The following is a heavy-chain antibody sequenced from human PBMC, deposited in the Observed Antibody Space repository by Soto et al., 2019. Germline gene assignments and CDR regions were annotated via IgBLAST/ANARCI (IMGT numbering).Heavy chain of an antibody. D-gene: IGHD3-9*01. V-gene: IGHV4-59*01. CDR3: ARAGLRYFDWLSHFDY. J-gene: IGHJ4*02. Sequence: PSETLSLTCTVSGGSISSYYWSWIRQPPGKGLEWIGYIYYSGSTNYNPSLKSRVTISVDTSKNQFSLKLSSVTAADTAVYYCARAGLRYFDWLSHFDYWGQGTLVTVSS. CDR1: GGSISSYY. CDR2: IYYSGST.